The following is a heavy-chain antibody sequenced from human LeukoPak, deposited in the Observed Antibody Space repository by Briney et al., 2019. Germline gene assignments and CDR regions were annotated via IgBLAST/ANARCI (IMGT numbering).Heavy chain of an antibody. V-gene: IGHV3-30-3*01. D-gene: IGHD3-10*01. Sequence: GGSLRLSCAASGFTFSSYAMHWVRQAPGKGLEWVAVISYDGSNKYYADSVKGRFTISRDNSKNTLYLQMNSLRAEDTAVYYCARELVRGWFDPWAREPWSPSPQ. CDR3: ARELVRGWFDP. CDR2: ISYDGSNK. CDR1: GFTFSSYA. J-gene: IGHJ5*02.